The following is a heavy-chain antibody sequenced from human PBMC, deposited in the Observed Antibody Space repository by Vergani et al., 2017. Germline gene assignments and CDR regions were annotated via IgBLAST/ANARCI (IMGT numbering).Heavy chain of an antibody. V-gene: IGHV4-4*07. CDR1: GGSISSYY. CDR2: IYTSGST. CDR3: ARDGYDSSGYPLRWAFDI. Sequence: QVQLQESGPGLVKPSETLSLTCTVSGGSISSYYWSWIRQPAGKGLEWIGRIYTSGSTNYNPSLKSRVTMSVDTSKNQFSLKLSSVTAADTAVYYCARDGYDSSGYPLRWAFDIWGQGTMVTVSS. D-gene: IGHD3-22*01. J-gene: IGHJ3*02.